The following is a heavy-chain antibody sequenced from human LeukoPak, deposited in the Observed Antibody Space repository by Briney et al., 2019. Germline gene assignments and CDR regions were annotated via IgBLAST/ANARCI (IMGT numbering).Heavy chain of an antibody. Sequence: PGGSLRLSCAASGFTFSSYAMPWVRQAPGKGLEWVAVISYDGSNKYYADSVKGRFTISRDNSKNTLYLQMNSLRAEDTAVYYCARDLAMESGYYYGFSFDYYYYGMDVWGQGTTVTVSS. V-gene: IGHV3-30-3*01. J-gene: IGHJ6*02. CDR3: ARDLAMESGYYYGFSFDYYYYGMDV. CDR1: GFTFSSYA. D-gene: IGHD3-22*01. CDR2: ISYDGSNK.